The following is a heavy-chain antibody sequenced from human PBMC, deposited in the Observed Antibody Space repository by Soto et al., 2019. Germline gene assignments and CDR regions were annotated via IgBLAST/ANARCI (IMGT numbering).Heavy chain of an antibody. D-gene: IGHD6-6*01. CDR2: MNPNSGNT. CDR1: GYTFTSYD. CDR3: ARAGAGYSSSSKDDDAFDI. Sequence: QVQLVQSGAEVKKPGASVKVSCKASGYTFTSYDINWVRQATGQGLEWMGWMNPNSGNTGYAQKFQGRVTMTRNTSISTAYMELRSLRSEDTAVYYCARAGAGYSSSSKDDDAFDIWGQGTMVTVSS. J-gene: IGHJ3*02. V-gene: IGHV1-8*01.